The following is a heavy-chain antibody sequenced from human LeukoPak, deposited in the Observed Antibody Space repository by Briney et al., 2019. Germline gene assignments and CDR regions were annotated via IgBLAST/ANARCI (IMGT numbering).Heavy chain of an antibody. CDR2: INSDGSST. CDR1: GFTFSSYW. J-gene: IGHJ4*02. CDR3: AREYCSSTSCFTFDY. Sequence: GGSLRLSCAASGFTFSSYWMHWVRHAPGKGLVWVSRINSDGSSTSYADSVKGRFTISRDNAKNTLYLQMNSLRAEDTAVYYCAREYCSSTSCFTFDYWGQGTLVTVSS. V-gene: IGHV3-74*01. D-gene: IGHD2-2*01.